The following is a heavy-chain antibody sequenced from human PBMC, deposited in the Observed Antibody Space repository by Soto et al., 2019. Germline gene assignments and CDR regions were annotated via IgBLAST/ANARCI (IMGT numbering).Heavy chain of an antibody. J-gene: IGHJ4*03. CDR1: GYTFTSYY. V-gene: IGHV1-46*01. CDR2: IDPSGGST. D-gene: IGHD6-13*01. CDR3: ARVGRSTYSSSLYYFDY. Sequence: QVQLMQSGAEVKKPGASVKVSCKASGYTFTSYYMHWVRQAPGQGPEWMGIIDPSGGSTSYAQKFQGRDTMTRETSQRTVYMELSSLMSVDTAVYYCARVGRSTYSSSLYYFDYWGHGTLVTVSS.